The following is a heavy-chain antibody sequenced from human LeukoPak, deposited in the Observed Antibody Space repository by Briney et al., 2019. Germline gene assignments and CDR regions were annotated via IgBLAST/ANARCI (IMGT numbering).Heavy chain of an antibody. V-gene: IGHV3-21*04. CDR3: AREERWLQSFALIDY. J-gene: IGHJ4*02. CDR1: GFTLRNYY. Sequence: SGGSLRLSCEASGFTLRNYYMNWVRQAPGKGLEWVSSISTSSSYIYYADSVKGRFTISRDNAKNSLYLQMNSLRAEDTAFYYCAREERWLQSFALIDYWGQGTLLTVSS. CDR2: ISTSSSYI. D-gene: IGHD5-24*01.